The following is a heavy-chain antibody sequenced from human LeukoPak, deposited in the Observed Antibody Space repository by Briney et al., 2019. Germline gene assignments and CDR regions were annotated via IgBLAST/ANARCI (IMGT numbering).Heavy chain of an antibody. Sequence: GGSLRLSCAASGFTFISYAMSWVRQAPGKGLEWVSAISGSGGSTYYADSVKGRFTISRENSKNTLYLQMNSLRAEDTALYYCAKPRSGWYSFEYWGQGTLVTVSS. CDR3: AKPRSGWYSFEY. D-gene: IGHD6-19*01. V-gene: IGHV3-23*01. J-gene: IGHJ4*02. CDR1: GFTFISYA. CDR2: ISGSGGST.